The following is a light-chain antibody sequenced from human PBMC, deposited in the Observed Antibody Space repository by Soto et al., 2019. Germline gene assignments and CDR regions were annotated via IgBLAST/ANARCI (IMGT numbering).Light chain of an antibody. J-gene: IGKJ4*01. CDR3: QQRNSWPLT. V-gene: IGKV3-11*01. Sequence: EIVLTQSPATLSLSPGERATLSCRASQTVGGYLAWYQQKPGQAPRLLISDASNRAAGIPARFSGIGSGTDFTLTISSLEPEDFAVYYCQQRNSWPLTCGGGTKVEIK. CDR2: DAS. CDR1: QTVGGY.